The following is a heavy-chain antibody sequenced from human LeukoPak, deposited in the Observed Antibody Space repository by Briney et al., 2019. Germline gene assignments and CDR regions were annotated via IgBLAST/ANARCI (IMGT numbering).Heavy chain of an antibody. CDR3: AVSAAALFDP. CDR1: GGSLSGYY. D-gene: IGHD6-6*01. Sequence: SETLSLTCAVYGGSLSGYYWSWIRQPPGKGLEWIGEINRSGSTNYNSSLSLKSRVTISVDTSKNQFSLKLSSVTAADTAVYYCAVSAAALFDPWGQGTLVTVSS. V-gene: IGHV4-34*01. CDR2: INRSGST. J-gene: IGHJ5*02.